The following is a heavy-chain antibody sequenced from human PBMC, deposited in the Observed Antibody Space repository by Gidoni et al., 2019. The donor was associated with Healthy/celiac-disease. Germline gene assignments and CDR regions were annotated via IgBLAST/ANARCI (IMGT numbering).Heavy chain of an antibody. Sequence: QLQLQESGPGLVKHSETLSLPCAVSCGSISSSSYYWGGTRQPPGKGLEWIGSSYYRGSTYYNPSLKSRVTTAVDTSNNQFSLKLSSVPAADTAVYYCASYLVCSGGSCGTYFFDYWGQGTRVTVSS. CDR1: CGSISSSSYY. D-gene: IGHD2-15*01. CDR2: SYYRGST. J-gene: IGHJ4*02. CDR3: ASYLVCSGGSCGTYFFDY. V-gene: IGHV4-39*01.